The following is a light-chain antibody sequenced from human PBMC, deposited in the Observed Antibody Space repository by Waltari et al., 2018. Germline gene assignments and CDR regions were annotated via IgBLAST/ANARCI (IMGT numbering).Light chain of an antibody. Sequence: EIVLTHSPGPMSFSPGERSTLSCWASQSVGRALAWYKQKRGQAPRLLIYGASTRVSGIPDRFSGSGSGTDFSLTINGLGPEDFAVYYCQHYVRLPVTFGQGTKVEIK. CDR1: QSVGRA. CDR2: GAS. CDR3: QHYVRLPVT. V-gene: IGKV3-20*01. J-gene: IGKJ1*01.